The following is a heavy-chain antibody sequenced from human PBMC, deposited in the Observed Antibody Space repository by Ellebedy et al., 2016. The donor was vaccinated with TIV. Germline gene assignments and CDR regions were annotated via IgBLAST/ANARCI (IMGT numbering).Heavy chain of an antibody. CDR1: GASITVDHW. D-gene: IGHD6-6*01. CDR3: ARAIIAPRPYYFDS. Sequence: SETLSLTXSVSGASITVDHWLRWVRQPPGKGLEWIGGIYLTGSTNYNPSLKSRVTMSIDKSKTQFSLKLTSVTAADTAVYYCARAIIAPRPYYFDSWGQGALVTVSS. V-gene: IGHV4-4*02. CDR2: IYLTGST. J-gene: IGHJ4*02.